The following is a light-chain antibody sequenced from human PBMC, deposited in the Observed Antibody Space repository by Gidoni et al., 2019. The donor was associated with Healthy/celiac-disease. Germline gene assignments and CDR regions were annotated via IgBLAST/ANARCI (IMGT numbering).Light chain of an antibody. Sequence: DIQMTQSPSSLSASVGDRVTITCRASQCISNYLAWYQQKPGKVPKLLIYAASTLQSGVPSRFSGSESGTDFTLTISSLQPEDVATYYCQKYNSAPPTFGQXTKVEIK. CDR1: QCISNY. CDR3: QKYNSAPPT. CDR2: AAS. V-gene: IGKV1-27*01. J-gene: IGKJ1*01.